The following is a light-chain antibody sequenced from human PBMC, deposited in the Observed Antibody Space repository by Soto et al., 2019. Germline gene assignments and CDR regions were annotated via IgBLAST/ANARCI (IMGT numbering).Light chain of an antibody. CDR1: SSNIGDNY. Sequence: QSVLTQPPSVSAAPGQKVTISCSGSSSNIGDNYVSWYQHLPGTSPKLLIYDNDKPPSVIPDRFSGSKSGASATLDTTGLQTGDDAEFYCLTWDSSLGVGVFGTGTKLTVL. V-gene: IGLV1-51*01. CDR3: LTWDSSLGVGV. J-gene: IGLJ1*01. CDR2: DND.